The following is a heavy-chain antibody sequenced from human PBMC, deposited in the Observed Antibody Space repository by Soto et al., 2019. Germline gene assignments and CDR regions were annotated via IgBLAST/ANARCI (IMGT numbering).Heavy chain of an antibody. Sequence: SETLSLTCAVYGGSFSGYYWSWIRQPPGKGLEWIGEINHSGSTNYNPSLKSRVTISVDTSKNQFSLKLSSVTAADTAVYYCAGVRMIGYCSGGSCYQRLYNWFDPWGQGTLVTVSS. CDR2: INHSGST. J-gene: IGHJ5*02. CDR1: GGSFSGYY. D-gene: IGHD2-15*01. V-gene: IGHV4-34*01. CDR3: AGVRMIGYCSGGSCYQRLYNWFDP.